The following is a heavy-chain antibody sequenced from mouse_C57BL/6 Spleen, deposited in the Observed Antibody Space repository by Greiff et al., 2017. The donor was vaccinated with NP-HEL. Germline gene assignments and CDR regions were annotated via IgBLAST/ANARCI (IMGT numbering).Heavy chain of an antibody. V-gene: IGHV10-1*01. J-gene: IGHJ2*01. CDR3: VSSYYDYAGFDY. CDR2: IRSKSNNYAT. Sequence: EAGGGLVQPKGSLKLSCAASGFSFNTYAMTWVRQAPGKGLEWVARIRSKSNNYATYYADSVKDRFTISRDDSESMLYLQMNNLKTEDTAMYYCVSSYYDYAGFDYWGQGTTLTVSS. D-gene: IGHD2-4*01. CDR1: GFSFNTYA.